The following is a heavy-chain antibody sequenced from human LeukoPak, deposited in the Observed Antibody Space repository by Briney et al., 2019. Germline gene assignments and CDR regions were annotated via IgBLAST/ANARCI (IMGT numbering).Heavy chain of an antibody. CDR2: ISSSSSYI. CDR3: ASLLWFGEYPGDY. D-gene: IGHD3-10*01. J-gene: IGHJ4*02. V-gene: IGHV3-21*01. Sequence: PGGSLRPSCAASGFTFSSYSMNWVRQAPGKGLEWVSSISSSSSYIYYADSVKGRFTISRDNAKNSLYLQMNSLRAEDTAVYYCASLLWFGEYPGDYWGQGTLVTVSS. CDR1: GFTFSSYS.